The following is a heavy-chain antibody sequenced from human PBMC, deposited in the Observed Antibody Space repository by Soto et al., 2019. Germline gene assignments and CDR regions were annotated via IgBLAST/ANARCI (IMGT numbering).Heavy chain of an antibody. Sequence: EVQLVESGGGLVQPGRSLRLSCAASGFTFDDYAMHWVRQAPGKGLEWVSGISWNSGSIDYADSVKGRFTISRDNAKNSLYLQMNILRIEDTALYYCAKDGGAAAFPPDWFDPWGQGTLVTVSS. CDR2: ISWNSGSI. CDR1: GFTFDDYA. V-gene: IGHV3-9*01. D-gene: IGHD6-13*01. J-gene: IGHJ5*02. CDR3: AKDGGAAAFPPDWFDP.